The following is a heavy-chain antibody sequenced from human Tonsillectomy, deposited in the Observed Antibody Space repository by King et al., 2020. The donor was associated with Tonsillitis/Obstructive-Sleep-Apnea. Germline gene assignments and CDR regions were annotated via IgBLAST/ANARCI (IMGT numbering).Heavy chain of an antibody. D-gene: IGHD5-24*01. J-gene: IGHJ4*02. CDR2: IYYSGST. Sequence: QLQESGPGLVKPSETLSLTCTVSGGSISSYYWSWIRQPPGKGLEWIGVIYYSGSTNYNPSPKSRVPISLDTSTNQFSLKLSSVTAADTAVYYCARGAKMATTTFDYWGQGTLVTVSS. V-gene: IGHV4-59*01. CDR1: GGSISSYY. CDR3: ARGAKMATTTFDY.